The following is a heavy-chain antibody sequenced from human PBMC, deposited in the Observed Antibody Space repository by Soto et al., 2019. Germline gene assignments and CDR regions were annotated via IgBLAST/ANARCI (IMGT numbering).Heavy chain of an antibody. CDR3: AKMASPGKTFFDY. CDR2: VNPGRGTA. Sequence: ASVKVSCKASGYAFTKYNIHWVLQSPVQGLHWMGEVNPGRGTAGYAETFQGRVTMTRNASTRTVYMVLTRLTPEDTAIYYCAKMASPGKTFFDYWGQGSLVTVSS. J-gene: IGHJ4*02. V-gene: IGHV1-46*01. CDR1: GYAFTKYN.